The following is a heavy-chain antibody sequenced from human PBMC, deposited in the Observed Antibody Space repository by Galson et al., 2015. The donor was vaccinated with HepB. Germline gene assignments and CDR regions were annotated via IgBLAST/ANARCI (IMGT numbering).Heavy chain of an antibody. J-gene: IGHJ6*02. CDR3: AKDHCSGGSCSYYYGMDV. Sequence: SLRLSCAASGFIFSSYPMTWVRQVPGKGLDWVSSISGSGRSRYHADSVKGRFTISRDNSKNTPFLQMNSLRAEDTAVYYCAKDHCSGGSCSYYYGMDVWGQGTTVTVSS. V-gene: IGHV3-23*01. CDR2: ISGSGRSR. D-gene: IGHD2-15*01. CDR1: GFIFSSYP.